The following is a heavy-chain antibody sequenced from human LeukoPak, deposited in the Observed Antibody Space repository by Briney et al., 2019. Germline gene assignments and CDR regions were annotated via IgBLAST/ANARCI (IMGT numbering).Heavy chain of an antibody. Sequence: SETLSLTCTVSGGSISSYYWSRIRQPPGKGLEWIGYIYYSGSTNYNPSLKSRVTISVDTSKNQFSLKLSSVTAADTAVYYCARRTYYDFWSGYPLPPLKYYYGMDVWGQGTTVTVSS. V-gene: IGHV4-59*01. CDR2: IYYSGST. CDR1: GGSISSYY. D-gene: IGHD3-3*01. J-gene: IGHJ6*02. CDR3: ARRTYYDFWSGYPLPPLKYYYGMDV.